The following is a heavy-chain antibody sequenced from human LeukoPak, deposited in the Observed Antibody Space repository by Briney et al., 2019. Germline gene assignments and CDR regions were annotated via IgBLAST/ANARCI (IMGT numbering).Heavy chain of an antibody. J-gene: IGHJ4*02. CDR3: ASGSYLFDY. CDR2: IYTSGST. Sequence: SGTLSLTCTVSGGSISRGSYYWRWIRQPAGKGLEWIGRIYTSGSTNYNPSLKSRVTISVDTSKNQFSLKLSSVTAADTAVYYCASGSYLFDYWGQGTLVTVSS. D-gene: IGHD1-26*01. V-gene: IGHV4-61*02. CDR1: GGSISRGSYY.